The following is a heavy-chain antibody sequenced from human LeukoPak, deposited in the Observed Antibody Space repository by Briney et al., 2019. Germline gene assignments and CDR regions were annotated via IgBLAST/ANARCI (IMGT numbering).Heavy chain of an antibody. CDR2: ISYDGSNK. V-gene: IGHV3-30*18. D-gene: IGHD3-10*01. J-gene: IGHJ3*02. Sequence: SGGSLRLSCAASGFTSSSYGMHWVRQAPGKGLEWVAVISYDGSNKYHADSVKGRFTISRDNSKNTLYLQMNSLRAEDTAVYYCAKDRRSGSYYFDAFDIWGQGTMVTVSS. CDR1: GFTSSSYG. CDR3: AKDRRSGSYYFDAFDI.